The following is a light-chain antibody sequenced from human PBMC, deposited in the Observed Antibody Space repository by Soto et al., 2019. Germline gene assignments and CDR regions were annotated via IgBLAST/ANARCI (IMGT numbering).Light chain of an antibody. CDR1: QSVSSN. Sequence: EIVMTQSPATLSVFPGERATLSCRASQSVSSNLAWYQQKPGQAPRLLIYGASTRATGIPDRFSGSGSGTEFTLTISSLQSEDFAVYYCQQYNNWPRTFGQGT. CDR3: QQYNNWPRT. CDR2: GAS. J-gene: IGKJ1*01. V-gene: IGKV3-15*01.